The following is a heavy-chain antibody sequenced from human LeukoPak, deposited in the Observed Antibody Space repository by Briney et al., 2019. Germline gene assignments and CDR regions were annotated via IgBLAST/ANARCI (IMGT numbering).Heavy chain of an antibody. CDR3: ARGIAAAGNKGVLDY. D-gene: IGHD6-13*01. CDR1: GFTFSSYS. Sequence: PGGSLRLSCAASGFTFSSYSMTWVRQAPGKGLEWVSSISSSSSYIYYADSVKGRFTISRDNAKNSLYLQMNSLRAEDTAVYYCARGIAAAGNKGVLDYWGQGTLVTVSS. V-gene: IGHV3-21*01. J-gene: IGHJ4*02. CDR2: ISSSSSYI.